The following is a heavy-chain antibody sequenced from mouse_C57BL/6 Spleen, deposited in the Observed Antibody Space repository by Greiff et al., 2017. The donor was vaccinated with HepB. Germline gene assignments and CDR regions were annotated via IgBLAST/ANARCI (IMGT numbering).Heavy chain of an antibody. CDR1: GYTFTDYA. J-gene: IGHJ4*01. CDR2: ISTYYGDA. V-gene: IGHV1-67*01. Sequence: QVQLKESGPELVRPGVSVKISCKGSGYTFTDYAMHWVKQSHAKSLEWIGVISTYYGDASYNQKFKDKATMTVDKSSSTAYMELARLTSEDSAVYYCARWAYYYGSSPRYAMDYWGQGTSVTVSS. CDR3: ARWAYYYGSSPRYAMDY. D-gene: IGHD1-1*01.